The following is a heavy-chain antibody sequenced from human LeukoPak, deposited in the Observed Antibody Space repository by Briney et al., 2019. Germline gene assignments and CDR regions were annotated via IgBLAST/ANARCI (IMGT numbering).Heavy chain of an antibody. D-gene: IGHD4-23*01. J-gene: IGHJ6*02. V-gene: IGHV3-73*01. CDR2: IRSKANSYAT. CDR1: GFTFSGSA. Sequence: QPGGSLKLSCAAPGFTFSGSAMHWVRQASGKGLEWVGRIRSKANSYATAYAASVKGRFTISRDDSKNTAYLQMNSLKTEDTAVYYCTRPSAVDGMDVWGQGTTVTVSS. CDR3: TRPSAVDGMDV.